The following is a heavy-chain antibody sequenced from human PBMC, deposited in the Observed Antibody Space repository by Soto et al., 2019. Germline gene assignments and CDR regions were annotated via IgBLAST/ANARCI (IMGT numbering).Heavy chain of an antibody. V-gene: IGHV1-2*04. CDR1: GYTFTGYY. CDR2: INPNSGGT. Sequence: ASVKVSCKASGYTFTGYYMHWVRQAPGQGLEWMGWINPNSGGTNYAQKFQGWVTMTRDTSISTAYMELSRLRSDDTAVYYCARGRIVVVPAATEPRYYYYYYGMDVWGQGTTVTVS. D-gene: IGHD2-2*01. J-gene: IGHJ6*02. CDR3: ARGRIVVVPAATEPRYYYYYYGMDV.